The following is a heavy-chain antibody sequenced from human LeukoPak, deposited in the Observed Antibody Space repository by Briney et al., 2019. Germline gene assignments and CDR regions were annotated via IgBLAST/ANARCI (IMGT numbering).Heavy chain of an antibody. CDR1: GGSIGSYY. J-gene: IGHJ3*01. D-gene: IGHD2-8*01. CDR2: IFYTGNT. Sequence: SETLSLTCTVSGGSIGSYYWSWIRQPPGKGLEWIGYIFYTGNTNYNPSLESRVTISVDTSKNQFSLKLSSVTAADTAVYYCARQSPYCTDGVCYTGAFDFWGQGTMVTVSS. CDR3: ARQSPYCTDGVCYTGAFDF. V-gene: IGHV4-59*08.